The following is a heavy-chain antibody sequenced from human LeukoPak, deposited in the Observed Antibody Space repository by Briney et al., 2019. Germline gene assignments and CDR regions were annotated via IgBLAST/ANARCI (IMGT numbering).Heavy chain of an antibody. D-gene: IGHD1-26*01. J-gene: IGHJ3*02. V-gene: IGHV3-21*01. Sequence: GGSLRLSCAASGFTFSSYSMNWVRQAPGKGLEWVSSISSSSSYIYYADSVKGRFTISRDNAKNSLYLQMNSLRAEDTAVYYCARDRGGSGGYYINAFDIWGQGTMVTVSS. CDR3: ARDRGGSGGYYINAFDI. CDR2: ISSSSSYI. CDR1: GFTFSSYS.